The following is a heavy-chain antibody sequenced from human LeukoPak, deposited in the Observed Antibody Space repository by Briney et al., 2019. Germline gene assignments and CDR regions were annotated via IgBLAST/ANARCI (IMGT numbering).Heavy chain of an antibody. CDR2: ISTGSSYI. V-gene: IGHV3-21*01. J-gene: IGHJ4*02. CDR1: GFTFSTYS. Sequence: GGSLRLSCAASGFTFSTYSMNWVRQAPGKGLEWVSSISTGSSYIYYTDSVKGRFTFSRDNAKNSLYLQMNNLRAEDTAVYYCARDGGGFFDYWGQGALVTVSS. CDR3: ARDGGGFFDY. D-gene: IGHD3-16*01.